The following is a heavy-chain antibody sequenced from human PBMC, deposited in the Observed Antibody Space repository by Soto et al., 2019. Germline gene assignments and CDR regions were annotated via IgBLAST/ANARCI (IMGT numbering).Heavy chain of an antibody. CDR3: AKDGDYDFWSGYQVPFDY. V-gene: IGHV3-30*18. J-gene: IGHJ4*02. CDR2: ISYDGSNK. D-gene: IGHD3-3*01. Sequence: PGGSLRLSCAASGFTFSSYGMHWVRQAPGKGLEWVAVISYDGSNKYYADSVKGRFTISRDNSKNTLYLQMNSLRAEDTAVYYCAKDGDYDFWSGYQVPFDYWGQGTLVTVSS. CDR1: GFTFSSYG.